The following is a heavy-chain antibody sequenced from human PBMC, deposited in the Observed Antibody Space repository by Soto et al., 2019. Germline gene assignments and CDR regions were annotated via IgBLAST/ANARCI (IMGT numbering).Heavy chain of an antibody. J-gene: IGHJ4*02. V-gene: IGHV3-43*01. D-gene: IGHD6-19*01. CDR2: ISWDGGST. Sequence: GGSLRLSCAASGFTFDDYTMHWVRQAPGKGLEWVSLISWDGGSTYYADSVKGRFTISRDNSKNSLYLQMNSLRTEDTALYYCAKDKKRASGFLFDYWGQGTLVTVSS. CDR3: AKDKKRASGFLFDY. CDR1: GFTFDDYT.